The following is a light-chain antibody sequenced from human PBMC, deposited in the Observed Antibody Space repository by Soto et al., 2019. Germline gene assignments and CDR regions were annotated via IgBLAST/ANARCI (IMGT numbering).Light chain of an antibody. J-gene: IGLJ2*01. CDR2: EVT. V-gene: IGLV2-8*01. Sequence: QSALTQPPSASGSPGQSVTISCTGMSSDVGGYNYVSWYQQHPGKAPKLMIYEVTKRPSGVPARFSGSKSGNTASLTVSGLQAEDEADYYCSSYAGSNSVLFGGGTKLTVL. CDR3: SSYAGSNSVL. CDR1: SSDVGGYNY.